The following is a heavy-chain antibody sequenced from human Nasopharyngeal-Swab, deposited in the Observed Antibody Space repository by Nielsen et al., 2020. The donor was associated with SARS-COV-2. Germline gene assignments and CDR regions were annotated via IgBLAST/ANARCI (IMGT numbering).Heavy chain of an antibody. J-gene: IGHJ6*02. CDR1: GGTLSSYA. Sequence: SLKVSCKASGGTLSSYAISWVRQAPGQRLEWVGGIIPIFGTANYAQKFQGRVTITADESTSTAYMELSSLRSEDTAVYYCARAPRYYDILTGYYYHYYYGMDVWGQGTTVTVSS. V-gene: IGHV1-69*13. CDR2: IIPIFGTA. CDR3: ARAPRYYDILTGYYYHYYYGMDV. D-gene: IGHD3-9*01.